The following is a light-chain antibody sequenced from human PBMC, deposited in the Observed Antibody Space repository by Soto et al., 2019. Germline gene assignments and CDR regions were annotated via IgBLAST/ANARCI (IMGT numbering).Light chain of an antibody. J-gene: IGLJ1*01. CDR3: SSYAGSKV. Sequence: QSVLTQPPSASGSPGQSVTISCTGTSSDVGGYNYVSWYQQHPGKAPKLMIYEASKRPSGVPDRFSGSKSGNTASLTVSGLQAEDEADYYCSSYAGSKVFGTGTKVTVL. V-gene: IGLV2-8*01. CDR2: EAS. CDR1: SSDVGGYNY.